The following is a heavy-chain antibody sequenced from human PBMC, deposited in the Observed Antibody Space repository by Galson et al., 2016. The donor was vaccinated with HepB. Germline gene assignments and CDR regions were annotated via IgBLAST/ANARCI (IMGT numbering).Heavy chain of an antibody. CDR3: VAGATMVRGGGFDP. V-gene: IGHV1-58*01. D-gene: IGHD3-10*01. Sequence: SVKVSCKASGFTLTNSAVQWVRQARGQRLEWIGWIVVGSGNTNYAQKFHERVTITRDMSTSTAYMELSSLRSDDTAGYYCVAGATMVRGGGFDPWGQGTLVTVSS. J-gene: IGHJ5*02. CDR2: IVVGSGNT. CDR1: GFTLTNSA.